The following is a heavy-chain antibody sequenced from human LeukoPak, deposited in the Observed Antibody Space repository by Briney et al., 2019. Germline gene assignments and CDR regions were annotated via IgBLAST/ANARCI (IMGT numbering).Heavy chain of an antibody. CDR2: ICSSSSYI. CDR1: GFTFSSYS. V-gene: IGHV3-21*01. D-gene: IGHD2-15*01. CDR3: ARSVVGWFDP. J-gene: IGHJ5*02. Sequence: PGGSLRLSCAASGFTFSSYSMNWVRQAPGKGLEWVSSICSSSSYIYYADSVKGRFTISRDNAKNSLYLQMNSLRAEDTAVYYCARSVVGWFDPWGQGTLVTVSS.